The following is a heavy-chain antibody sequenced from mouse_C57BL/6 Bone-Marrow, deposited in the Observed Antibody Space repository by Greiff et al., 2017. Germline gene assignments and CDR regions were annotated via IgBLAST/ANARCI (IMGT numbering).Heavy chain of an antibody. CDR1: GYTFTSYW. V-gene: IGHV1-53*01. J-gene: IGHJ4*01. D-gene: IGHD1-1*01. Sequence: QVQLQQPGTELVKPGASVKLSCKASGYTFTSYWMHWVKQRPGQGLEWIGNINPSNGGTNYNEKFKSKATLTVAKSSSTAYMQLSSLTSEDSAVYYCARGYGSSYGYYAMDYWGQGTSVTVSS. CDR2: INPSNGGT. CDR3: ARGYGSSYGYYAMDY.